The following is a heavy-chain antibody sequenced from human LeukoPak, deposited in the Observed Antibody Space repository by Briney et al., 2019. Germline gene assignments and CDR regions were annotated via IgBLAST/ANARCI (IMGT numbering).Heavy chain of an antibody. Sequence: SETLSLTCTVSGGSISSYYWSWIRQPPGKGLEWIGHIYYSGTTNYNPSLKSRVTISVDTSKNQFSLKLSSVTAADTAVYYCASLRITVPDYWGQGTLVTVSS. CDR1: GGSISSYY. D-gene: IGHD3-16*01. CDR3: ASLRITVPDY. V-gene: IGHV4-59*08. CDR2: IYYSGTT. J-gene: IGHJ4*02.